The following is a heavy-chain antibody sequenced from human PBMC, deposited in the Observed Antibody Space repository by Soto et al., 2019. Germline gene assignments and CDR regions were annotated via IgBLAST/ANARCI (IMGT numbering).Heavy chain of an antibody. CDR2: INHSGST. CDR1: GGSFSGYY. D-gene: IGHD1-7*01. Sequence: SETLSLTCAVYGGSFSGYYWNWIRQPPGKGLEWIGEINHSGSTNYNPSLKSRVTISVDTSKNQFSLKLSSVTAADTAVYYCTRGLMITGTTGWFDPWGQGTLVTVSS. J-gene: IGHJ5*02. V-gene: IGHV4-34*01. CDR3: TRGLMITGTTGWFDP.